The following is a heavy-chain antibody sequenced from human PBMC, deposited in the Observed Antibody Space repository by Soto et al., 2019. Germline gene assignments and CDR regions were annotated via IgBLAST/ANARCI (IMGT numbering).Heavy chain of an antibody. CDR1: GFILSDCA. CDR3: ARDLSWGSNWYYYMDV. V-gene: IGHV3-48*01. D-gene: IGHD7-27*01. Sequence: EVQLVESGGGLVQPGGSLRLSCATSGFILSDCAMNWVRQAPGKGLEWVSYISISSSVIDYADSVKVLFTVSRDNARNSLYLQMNSLRAEDTAVYYCARDLSWGSNWYYYMDVWGKGTTVTVSS. CDR2: ISISSSVI. J-gene: IGHJ6*03.